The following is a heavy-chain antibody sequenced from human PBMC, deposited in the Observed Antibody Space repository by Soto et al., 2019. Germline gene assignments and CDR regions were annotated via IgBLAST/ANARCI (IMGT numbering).Heavy chain of an antibody. D-gene: IGHD3-9*01. Sequence: TLSLTCSVSGASIAGADSYWFWIRQHPGKGLEWIGYIAYSGDTYFNPSLRSRLTISSDTSKNQFSLRMSSVTAADTAFYYCARDFEKSAIGPWGQGTLVTVSS. CDR3: ARDFEKSAIGP. V-gene: IGHV4-31*03. CDR2: IAYSGDT. J-gene: IGHJ5*02. CDR1: GASIAGADSY.